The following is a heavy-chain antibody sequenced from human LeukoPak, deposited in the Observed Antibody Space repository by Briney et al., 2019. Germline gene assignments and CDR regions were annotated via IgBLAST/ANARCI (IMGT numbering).Heavy chain of an antibody. CDR1: GGSISSYY. J-gene: IGHJ4*02. D-gene: IGHD3-22*01. V-gene: IGHV4-4*07. Sequence: SETLSLTCTVSGGSISSYYWSWIRQPAGKRLEWIGRIYTSGSTNYNPSLKSRVTMSVDTSKNQFSLKLSSVTAADTAVYYCARDVIYYDSSGYCYYFDYWGQGTLVTVSS. CDR3: ARDVIYYDSSGYCYYFDY. CDR2: IYTSGST.